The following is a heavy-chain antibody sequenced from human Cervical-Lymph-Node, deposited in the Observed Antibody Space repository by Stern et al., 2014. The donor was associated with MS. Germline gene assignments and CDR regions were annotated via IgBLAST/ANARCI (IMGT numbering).Heavy chain of an antibody. J-gene: IGHJ4*02. CDR1: GYTFTTYY. V-gene: IGHV1-46*01. CDR3: ARQRTTGHMDFDY. D-gene: IGHD1-1*01. Sequence: QVQLVQSGAEVKKPGASGNGSCVTSGYTFTTYYVHWVRKAPGQGLEWKGIINASDGDTSHTRRFQDRVTMTRDTSASTVYLKLSSLKSEDTAVYYCARQRTTGHMDFDYWGQGTLVTVSS. CDR2: INASDGDT.